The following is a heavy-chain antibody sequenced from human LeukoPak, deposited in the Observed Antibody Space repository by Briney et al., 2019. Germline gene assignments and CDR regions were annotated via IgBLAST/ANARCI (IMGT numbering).Heavy chain of an antibody. CDR1: GGSFSGYY. D-gene: IGHD6-19*01. V-gene: IGHV4-34*01. Sequence: ASETLSLTCAVYGGSFSGYYWSWIRQPPGKGLEWIGEINHSGSTNYNPSLKSRVTISVDTSKNQFSLKLSSVTAADTAVYYCARATGLAVAGYYYYYYMDVWGKGTSVTISS. CDR3: ARATGLAVAGYYYYYYMDV. CDR2: INHSGST. J-gene: IGHJ6*03.